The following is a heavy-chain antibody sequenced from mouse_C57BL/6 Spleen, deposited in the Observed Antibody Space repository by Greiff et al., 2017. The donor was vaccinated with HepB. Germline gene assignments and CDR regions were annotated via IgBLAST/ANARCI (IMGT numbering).Heavy chain of an antibody. CDR3: AWGGFYGSPHYYAMDY. Sequence: QVQLQQPGAELVKPGASVKLSCKASGYTFTSYWMHWVKQRPGQGLEWIGMIHPNSGSTNYNEKFKSKATLTVDKSSSTAYMQLSSLTSEDSAVYYCAWGGFYGSPHYYAMDYWGQGTSVTVSS. V-gene: IGHV1-64*01. CDR1: GYTFTSYW. J-gene: IGHJ4*01. D-gene: IGHD1-1*01. CDR2: IHPNSGST.